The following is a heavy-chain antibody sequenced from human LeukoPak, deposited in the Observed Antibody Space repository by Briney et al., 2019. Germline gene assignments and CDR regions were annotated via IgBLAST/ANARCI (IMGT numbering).Heavy chain of an antibody. J-gene: IGHJ4*02. Sequence: PGGYLRLYCAASGFTFSAFEMNWVRQAPGKGLEWLSYISGSGGTTLYADSVKGRFTISRDNAKNSLYLQMNSLRVEDTAVYYCVRVYCSSTSCSDYFDYWGQGSLVTVS. CDR3: VRVYCSSTSCSDYFDY. CDR1: GFTFSAFE. D-gene: IGHD2-2*01. CDR2: ISGSGGTT. V-gene: IGHV3-48*03.